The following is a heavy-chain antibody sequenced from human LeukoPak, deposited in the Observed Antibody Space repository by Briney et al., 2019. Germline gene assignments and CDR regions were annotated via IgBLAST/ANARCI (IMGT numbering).Heavy chain of an antibody. D-gene: IGHD3-9*01. Sequence: GGSLRLSCAASGFTFSSYWMSWVRQAPGKGLEWVSGIWFDGSNAFYADSVKGRFTISRDNSKNTLYLQMNRLRAEDTAVYFCARDLREKSSVFWYWGQGTLVTVSS. CDR2: IWFDGSNA. CDR1: GFTFSSYW. V-gene: IGHV3-33*08. CDR3: ARDLREKSSVFWY. J-gene: IGHJ4*02.